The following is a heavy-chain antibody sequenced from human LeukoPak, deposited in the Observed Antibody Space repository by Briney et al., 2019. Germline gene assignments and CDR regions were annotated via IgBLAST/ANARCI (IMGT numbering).Heavy chain of an antibody. CDR3: ARRGIAVAENWFDP. D-gene: IGHD6-19*01. CDR1: GFTFSSYS. J-gene: IGHJ5*02. Sequence: GGSLRLSCAASGFTFSSYSMNWVRQAPGKGLEWVSSISSSSSSYIYYADSVKGRFTISRDNAKNSLYLQMNSLRAEDTAVYYCARRGIAVAENWFDPWGQGTLVTVSS. V-gene: IGHV3-21*01. CDR2: ISSSSSSYI.